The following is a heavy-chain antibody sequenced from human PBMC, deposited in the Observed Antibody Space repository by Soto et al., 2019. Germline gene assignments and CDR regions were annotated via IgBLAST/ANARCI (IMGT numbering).Heavy chain of an antibody. CDR1: GYSFSYYW. D-gene: IGHD3-22*01. Sequence: GESLKISCKASGYSFSYYWICWVRQMPGRGLEWMGIIYPGDSDTRYSASFQGQVTISADKSISTTFLQWSSLRASDTAMYYCARQIYDSDTGPNFQYYFDSWGQGTPVP. V-gene: IGHV5-51*01. CDR3: ARQIYDSDTGPNFQYYFDS. J-gene: IGHJ4*02. CDR2: IYPGDSDT.